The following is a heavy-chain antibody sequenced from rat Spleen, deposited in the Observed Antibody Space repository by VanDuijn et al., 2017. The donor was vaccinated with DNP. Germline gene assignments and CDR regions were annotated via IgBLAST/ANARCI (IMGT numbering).Heavy chain of an antibody. D-gene: IGHD3-1*01. J-gene: IGHJ1*01. V-gene: IGHV5-58*01. Sequence: EVQLVEIGGGLVQPGRSLKLSCVASGFTFSRYWMYWIRQAPGRGLEWVASINTDGGRSYYLDSVKGRFTISRDNAVNTVYLQMNSLRSEDTATYYCARGSTSIYWYFDFWGPGTMVTVSS. CDR1: GFTFSRYW. CDR3: ARGSTSIYWYFDF. CDR2: INTDGGRS.